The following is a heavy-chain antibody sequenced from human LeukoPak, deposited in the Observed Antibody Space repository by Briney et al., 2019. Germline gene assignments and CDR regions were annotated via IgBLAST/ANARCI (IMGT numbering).Heavy chain of an antibody. V-gene: IGHV1-8*02. Sequence: GASVKVSCKASGYTFTSYYMHWVRQAPGQGLEWMGWMNPNSGNTGYAQKFQGRVTMTRNTSISTAYMELSSLRSEDTAVYYCTSGLWGSSDYWGQGTLVTVSS. J-gene: IGHJ4*02. CDR3: TSGLWGSSDY. D-gene: IGHD3-16*01. CDR2: MNPNSGNT. CDR1: GYTFTSYY.